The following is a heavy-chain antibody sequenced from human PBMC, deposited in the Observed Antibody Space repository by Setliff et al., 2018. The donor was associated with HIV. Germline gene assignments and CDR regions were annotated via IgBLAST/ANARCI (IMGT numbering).Heavy chain of an antibody. V-gene: IGHV4-4*07. CDR2: IYSSGRT. J-gene: IGHJ4*02. CDR1: GGSIRNYY. Sequence: PSETLSLTCTVSGGSIRNYYWSWIRQPDEKGLEWIGRIYSSGRTNYNPSLKSRVTISVDTSKNQFSLKLRSVTAADTAVYYCARGLSFYDPGGFDYWGQGTLVTVSS. D-gene: IGHD3-22*01. CDR3: ARGLSFYDPGGFDY.